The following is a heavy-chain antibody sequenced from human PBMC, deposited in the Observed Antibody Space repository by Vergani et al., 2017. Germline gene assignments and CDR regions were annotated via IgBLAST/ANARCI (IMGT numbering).Heavy chain of an antibody. D-gene: IGHD3-22*01. J-gene: IGHJ4*02. V-gene: IGHV3-48*02. CDR1: GFTFSSYS. Sequence: EVQLVESGGGLVQPGGSLRLSCAASGFTFSSYSMNWVRQAPGKGLEWVSYISSSSSTIYYADSVKGRFTISRDNAKNSLYLQMNSLRYEDTAVYYCARDRAVYYYDSSGIDYWGQGTLVTVSS. CDR3: ARDRAVYYYDSSGIDY. CDR2: ISSSSSTI.